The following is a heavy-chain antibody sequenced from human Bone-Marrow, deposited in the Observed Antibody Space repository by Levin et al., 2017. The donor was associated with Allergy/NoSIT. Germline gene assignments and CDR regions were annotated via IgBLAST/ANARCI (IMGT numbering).Heavy chain of an antibody. CDR3: AREGRNKLGTQPDFDY. J-gene: IGHJ4*02. Sequence: ASVKVSCKASGYTFTGYYMHWVRQAPGQGLEWMGRINPNSGGTNYAQKFQGRVTMTRDTSISTAYMELSRLRSDDTAVYYCAREGRNKLGTQPDFDYWGQGTLVTVSS. V-gene: IGHV1-2*06. D-gene: IGHD7-27*01. CDR2: INPNSGGT. CDR1: GYTFTGYY.